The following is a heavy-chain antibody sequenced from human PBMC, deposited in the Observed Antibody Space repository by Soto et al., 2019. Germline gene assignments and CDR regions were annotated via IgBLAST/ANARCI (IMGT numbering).Heavy chain of an antibody. Sequence: EVQLLESGGGLVQPGGSLRLSCEASGFTFSSYAMSWVRQAPGQGLEWVAAISGSGGITYCADSVKGRSTISRDNSKKTLCLHMTRLRADDTAVSYRSKVVGVHILPPGFDPWGKGTLVTVAS. CDR2: ISGSGGIT. CDR1: GFTFSSYA. V-gene: IGHV3-23*01. J-gene: IGHJ5*02. CDR3: SKVVGVHILPPGFDP. D-gene: IGHD2-8*01.